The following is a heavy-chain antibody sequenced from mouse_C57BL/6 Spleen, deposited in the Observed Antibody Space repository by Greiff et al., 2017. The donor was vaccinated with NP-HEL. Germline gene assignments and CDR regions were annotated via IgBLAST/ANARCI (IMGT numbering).Heavy chain of an antibody. CDR2: INPSTGDS. D-gene: IGHD1-1*01. Sequence: DVQLQQSGPGLVQPGASLKISCAASGYSFTAYYLNWVHQSPEKSLDWIGEINPSTGDSAYNHKFKAKATLTVDKSSSTAYMQLKSLTSEDSAVYYCASLYYGSSYGFAYWGQGTLVTVSA. J-gene: IGHJ3*01. CDR3: ASLYYGSSYGFAY. V-gene: IGHV1-42*01. CDR1: GYSFTAYY.